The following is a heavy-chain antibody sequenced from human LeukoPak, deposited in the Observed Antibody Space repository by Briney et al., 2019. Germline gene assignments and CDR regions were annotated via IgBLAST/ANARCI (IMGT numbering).Heavy chain of an antibody. J-gene: IGHJ3*02. CDR3: APEVWELQGASDI. CDR2: ISSSSDKI. D-gene: IGHD1-26*01. V-gene: IGHV3-21*01. CDR1: GFFFSSYG. Sequence: GCMRISCGASGFFFSSYGMKWVRPAPGKGMEWVLFISSSSDKIYHADSVKGRFTISRDNAMNSLYLQMNSLRAEDTAVYYCAPEVWELQGASDIWGQGTMVTVSS.